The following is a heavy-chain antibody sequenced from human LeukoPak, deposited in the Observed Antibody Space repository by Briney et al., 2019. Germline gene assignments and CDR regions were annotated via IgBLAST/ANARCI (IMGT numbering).Heavy chain of an antibody. D-gene: IGHD5-24*01. Sequence: ASVKVSCKSSGYTFTSYGISWVRQAPGQGLEWMGWISAYNGNTNYAQKLQGRVTMTTDTSTSTAYMELRSLRSDDTAVYYCARDNSVRDEAWWFNPWGQGTLVTVSS. V-gene: IGHV1-18*01. CDR1: GYTFTSYG. CDR2: ISAYNGNT. J-gene: IGHJ5*02. CDR3: ARDNSVRDEAWWFNP.